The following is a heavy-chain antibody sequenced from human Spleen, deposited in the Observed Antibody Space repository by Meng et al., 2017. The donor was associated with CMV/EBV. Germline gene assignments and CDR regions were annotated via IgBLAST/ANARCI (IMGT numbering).Heavy chain of an antibody. Sequence: ASGVTFSSYAMSWVRQAHGQGLEWVGGIRPSFDTGNYAQTVRGRVSITRDNSTSTGYMELSSLRDDDTAVYYCAGGGGDSGWHYFEYWGQGTLVTVSS. D-gene: IGHD6-19*01. CDR3: AGGGGDSGWHYFEY. J-gene: IGHJ4*02. CDR2: IRPSFDTG. V-gene: IGHV1-69*05. CDR1: GVTFSSYA.